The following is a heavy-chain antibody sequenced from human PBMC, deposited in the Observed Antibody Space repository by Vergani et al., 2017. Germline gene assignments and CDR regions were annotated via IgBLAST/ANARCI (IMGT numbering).Heavy chain of an antibody. V-gene: IGHV3-49*04. CDR3: SRGRVYSFGYSDH. CDR1: GFSFGDYA. Sequence: EVQLVESGGGLVPPGRSLRLSCAASGFSFGDYAMTWVRQAPGEGLEWVAFIRNKAYGGTTEYAASVKGRFTISRDDSKRLAYLQLSGLKTEDTAVYFCSRGRVYSFGYSDHWGQGTLVTVSS. CDR2: IRNKAYGGTT. J-gene: IGHJ4*02. D-gene: IGHD5-18*01.